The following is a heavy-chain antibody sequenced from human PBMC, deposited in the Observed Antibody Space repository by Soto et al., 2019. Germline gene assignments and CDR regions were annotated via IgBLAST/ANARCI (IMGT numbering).Heavy chain of an antibody. CDR1: GVTISTYY. V-gene: IGHV4-59*01. J-gene: IGHJ4*02. D-gene: IGHD5-12*01. CDR2: NYHSGTT. CDR3: VREAYIGYGHAIDH. Sequence: SETLSLTCAVSGVTISTYYRSWIRQPPGKGLEWIGYNYHSGTTNYNPSLKSRVTISVDTSKNQFSLRLTSVTAADTAIYYCVREAYIGYGHAIDHWGQGTLVTVSS.